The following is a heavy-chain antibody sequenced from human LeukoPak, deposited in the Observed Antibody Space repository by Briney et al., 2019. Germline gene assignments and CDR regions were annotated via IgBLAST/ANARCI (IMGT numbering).Heavy chain of an antibody. D-gene: IGHD2-2*01. Sequence: GGSLRLSCAASGFTLSDYWMSWVRQAPGKGPEWVATINRDGSETYFVDSVRGRSTLSRDNSKNTLYLQMNSLRAEDTAVYYCARDRVVPAAIDHYGMDVWGQGTTVTVSS. V-gene: IGHV3-7*01. CDR3: ARDRVVPAAIDHYGMDV. J-gene: IGHJ6*02. CDR1: GFTLSDYW. CDR2: INRDGSET.